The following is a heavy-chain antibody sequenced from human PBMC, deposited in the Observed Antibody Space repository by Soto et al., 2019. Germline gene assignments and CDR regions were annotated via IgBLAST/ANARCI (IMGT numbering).Heavy chain of an antibody. J-gene: IGHJ6*02. CDR3: ARTVVSTVTSYYYHAMDV. V-gene: IGHV3-21*01. Sequence: KPGGSLRLSCAASGFIFNSYNMNWVRQAPGKGLEWVSSISSSSSYIYYADSVKGRFTISRDNAKNSLYLQVNSLRAEDTAVYYCARTVVSTVTSYYYHAMDVWGQGTTVTVSS. CDR2: ISSSSSYI. CDR1: GFIFNSYN. D-gene: IGHD4-4*01.